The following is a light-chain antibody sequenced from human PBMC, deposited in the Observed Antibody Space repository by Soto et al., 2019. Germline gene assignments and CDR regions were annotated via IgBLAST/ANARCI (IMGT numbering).Light chain of an antibody. CDR2: DAS. CDR1: QSVSSN. J-gene: IGKJ1*01. Sequence: EIVMTQSPATLSVSPGERVTLSCRASQSVSSNLAWYQQKPGQTPRLLIYDASTGATGIPARFCGSGSGTEFTLTISSLQSEDFAVYYCQQYNNWPRTFGQGTKVDIK. V-gene: IGKV3-15*01. CDR3: QQYNNWPRT.